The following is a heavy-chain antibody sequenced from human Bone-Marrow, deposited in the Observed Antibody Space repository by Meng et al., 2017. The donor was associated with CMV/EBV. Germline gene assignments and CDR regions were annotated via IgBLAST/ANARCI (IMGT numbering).Heavy chain of an antibody. CDR2: IYYSGST. CDR3: ARHSSLTMVVTY. Sequence: SETLSLTCTVSGGSISSSSYYWGWIRQPPGKGLEWIGSIYYSGSTYYNPSLKSRVTISVDTSKNQFSLKLSSVTAADTAVYYCARHSSLTMVVTYWGPGTLVTGSS. CDR1: GGSISSSSYY. V-gene: IGHV4-39*01. J-gene: IGHJ4*02. D-gene: IGHD4-23*01.